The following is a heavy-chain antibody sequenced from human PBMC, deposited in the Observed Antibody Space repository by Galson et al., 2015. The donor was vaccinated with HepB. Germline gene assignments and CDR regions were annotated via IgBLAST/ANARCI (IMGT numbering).Heavy chain of an antibody. CDR3: ASSSNWNDDIYYYYMDV. D-gene: IGHD1-1*01. Sequence: CAISGDSVSSNSAAWNWIRQSPSRGLEWLGRTYYRSKWYNDYAVSVKSRITINPDTSKNQFSLQLNSVTPEDTAVYYCASSSNWNDDIYYYYMDVWGKGTTVTVSS. CDR2: TYYRSKWYN. V-gene: IGHV6-1*01. J-gene: IGHJ6*03. CDR1: GDSVSSNSAA.